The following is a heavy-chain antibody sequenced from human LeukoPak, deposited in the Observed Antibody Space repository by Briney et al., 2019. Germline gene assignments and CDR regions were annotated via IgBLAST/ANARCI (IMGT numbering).Heavy chain of an antibody. D-gene: IGHD6-13*01. CDR3: ARAAAAAGGDY. CDR1: GYTFSSYT. Sequence: ASVKVSCKTSGYTFSSYTITWVRQAPGQGLEWMGWINPNSGGTNYAQKFQGRVTMTRDMSTSTVYMELSSLRSEDTAVYYCARAAAAAGGDYWGQGTLVTVSS. CDR2: INPNSGGT. V-gene: IGHV1-2*02. J-gene: IGHJ4*02.